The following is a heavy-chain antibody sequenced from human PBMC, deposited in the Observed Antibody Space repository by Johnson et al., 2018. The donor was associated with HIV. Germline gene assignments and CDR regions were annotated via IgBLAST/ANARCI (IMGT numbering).Heavy chain of an antibody. D-gene: IGHD6-13*01. V-gene: IGHV3-7*05. Sequence: VQLVESGGGLVHPGGSLRLSCATSGFTFSSYWMSWVRQAPGKGLEWVANIKQDGSEKYYVDSVKGRFTISRDSAKNSLYLQLNSLRAEDTAVYYCARHWAAAGRDAFDIWGQGTMVSVSS. CDR2: IKQDGSEK. CDR1: GFTFSSYW. J-gene: IGHJ3*02. CDR3: ARHWAAAGRDAFDI.